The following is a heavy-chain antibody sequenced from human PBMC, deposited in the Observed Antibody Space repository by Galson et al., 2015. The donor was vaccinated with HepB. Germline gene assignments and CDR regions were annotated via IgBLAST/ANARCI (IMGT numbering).Heavy chain of an antibody. D-gene: IGHD2-2*02. CDR1: GFTFSSYA. CDR2: ISYDGSNE. J-gene: IGHJ5*02. V-gene: IGHV3-30-3*01. Sequence: SLRLSCAASGFTFSSYAMHWVRQAPGKGLEWAAVISYDGSNEYYADSVKGRFTISRDNSKNTLYLQMNSLRAEDTAVYYCARDVCLPTSCYKNWLDPWGQGTLVTVSS. CDR3: ARDVCLPTSCYKNWLDP.